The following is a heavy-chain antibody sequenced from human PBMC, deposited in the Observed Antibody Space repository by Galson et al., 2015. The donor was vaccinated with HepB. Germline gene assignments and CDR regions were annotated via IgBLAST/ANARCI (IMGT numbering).Heavy chain of an antibody. CDR3: AREWIGELLKELDF. J-gene: IGHJ4*02. Sequence: SLRLSCAASGFTLRSYAMHWVRQAPGKGLEWVAIISHDGNNKYYGDSVKGRFTISRDNSKNALYLQLNNLRAEDTAVYYCAREWIGELLKELDFWGQGTLVTVSS. V-gene: IGHV3-30*04. CDR1: GFTLRSYA. D-gene: IGHD3-10*01. CDR2: ISHDGNNK.